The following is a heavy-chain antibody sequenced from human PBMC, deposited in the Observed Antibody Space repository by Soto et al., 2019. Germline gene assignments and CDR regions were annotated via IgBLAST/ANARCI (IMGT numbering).Heavy chain of an antibody. CDR2: ISLYSDGT. V-gene: IGHV1-18*01. CDR3: ARAVPGAEAWFAP. CDR1: GYTFSNYG. J-gene: IGHJ5*02. D-gene: IGHD2-2*01. Sequence: QVQLVQSGGEVKRPGASVKVSCKTSGYTFSNYGITWVRQAPGQPLEWLGWISLYSDGTNYAQKFQGRVSMTTDTSTTTAYMELRSPRSDDTAVYYCARAVPGAEAWFAPWGQGTLVTVSS.